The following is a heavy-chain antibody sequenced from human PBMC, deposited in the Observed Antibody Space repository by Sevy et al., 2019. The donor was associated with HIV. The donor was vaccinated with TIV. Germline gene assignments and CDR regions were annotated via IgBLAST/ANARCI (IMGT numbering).Heavy chain of an antibody. Sequence: GGSLRLSCTASGFTFSRYWMHWVRQAPGKGLVWVSRINSDGSSTSYADSVKGRFTNSRDNAKNTLYLQMNSLRAEDTAVYYCERYYYDSSGIDYWGQGTLVTVSS. J-gene: IGHJ4*02. CDR2: INSDGSST. V-gene: IGHV3-74*01. CDR3: ERYYYDSSGIDY. CDR1: GFTFSRYW. D-gene: IGHD3-22*01.